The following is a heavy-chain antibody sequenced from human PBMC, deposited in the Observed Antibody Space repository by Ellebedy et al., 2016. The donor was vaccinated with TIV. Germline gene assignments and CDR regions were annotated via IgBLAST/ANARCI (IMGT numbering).Heavy chain of an antibody. CDR3: ARGGPGGDNWFFGL. Sequence: GESLKISCAASGFSLTGSDLHWVHRPAVKGLEWVSASGAAGDTYYPDSVRGRFTISRESAKNSFYLQMNSLTAGDTAVYYCARGGPGGDNWFFGLWGRGTRVTVSS. CDR2: SGAAGDT. D-gene: IGHD3-10*01. CDR1: GFSLTGSD. J-gene: IGHJ2*01. V-gene: IGHV3-13*01.